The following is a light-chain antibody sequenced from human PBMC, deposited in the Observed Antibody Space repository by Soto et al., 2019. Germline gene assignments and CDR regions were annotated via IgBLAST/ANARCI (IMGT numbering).Light chain of an antibody. CDR2: KAS. Sequence: DIQMTQSPSTLSASVGERVTITCRASQSINSWLAWYQQKPGKAPNLLIYKASSLQGGVPSRFSGSGSGTEFSLTISSLQPDDLATYFCQQYNTYPPTFGPGTKVDIK. J-gene: IGKJ3*01. CDR1: QSINSW. V-gene: IGKV1-5*03. CDR3: QQYNTYPPT.